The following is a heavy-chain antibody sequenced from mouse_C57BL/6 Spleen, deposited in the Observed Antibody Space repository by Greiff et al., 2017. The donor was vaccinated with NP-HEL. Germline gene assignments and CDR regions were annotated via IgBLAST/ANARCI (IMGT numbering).Heavy chain of an antibody. D-gene: IGHD2-5*01. CDR1: GFTFSSYG. V-gene: IGHV5-6*01. CDR3: AALDYSSYEYWYFDV. J-gene: IGHJ1*03. CDR2: ISSGGSYT. Sequence: EVKLMESGGDLVKPGGSLKLSCAASGFTFSSYGMSWVRQTPDKRLEWVATISSGGSYTYYPDRVKGRVTLSRDNAKNTPYLQMNSLTSEDTSMYYCAALDYSSYEYWYFDVWGTGTPVTVSS.